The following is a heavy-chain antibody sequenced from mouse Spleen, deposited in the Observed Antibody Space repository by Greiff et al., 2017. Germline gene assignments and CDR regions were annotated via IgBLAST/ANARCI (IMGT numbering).Heavy chain of an antibody. CDR1: GYAFSSSW. V-gene: IGHV1-82*01. CDR2: IYPGDGDT. Sequence: QVQLQQSGPELVKPGASVKISCKASGYAFSSSWMTWVKQRPGKGLEWIGRIYPGDGDTNYNGKFKGKATLTADKSSSTAYMQLSSLTSEDSAVYFCARRGAYYGSSLYYFDYWGQGTTLTVSS. D-gene: IGHD1-1*01. CDR3: ARRGAYYGSSLYYFDY. J-gene: IGHJ2*01.